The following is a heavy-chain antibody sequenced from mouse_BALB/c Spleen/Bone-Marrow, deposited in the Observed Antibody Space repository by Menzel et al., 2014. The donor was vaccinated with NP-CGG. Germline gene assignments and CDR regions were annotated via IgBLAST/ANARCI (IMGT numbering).Heavy chain of an antibody. CDR1: GYTFTSYW. CDR3: ARNYDYDGGYCAMDY. V-gene: IGHV1-7*01. D-gene: IGHD2-4*01. J-gene: IGHJ4*01. Sequence: VQLQQSGAQVAKPGASVKMSCKASGYTFTSYWMHWVKQRPGQGLEWIGYINPITGYTEYNQKFKDKATLTADKSSSTSYMQLSSLTSEDSAVYYCARNYDYDGGYCAMDYWGQGTSVTASS. CDR2: INPITGYT.